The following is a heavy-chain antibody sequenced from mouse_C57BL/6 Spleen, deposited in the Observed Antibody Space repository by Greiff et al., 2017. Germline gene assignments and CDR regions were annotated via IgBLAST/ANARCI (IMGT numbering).Heavy chain of an antibody. CDR1: GFTFTDYY. CDR3: ARYALLLDYFDD. V-gene: IGHV7-3*01. D-gene: IGHD1-1*01. Sequence: EVQVVESGGGLVQPGGSLSLSCAASGFTFTDYYMSWVRQPPGKALEWLGFIRNKANGYTTEYSASVKGRFTISRDNSQSILYLQMNALRAEDRATYYCARYALLLDYFDDWGQGTTLTVSS. J-gene: IGHJ2*01. CDR2: IRNKANGYTT.